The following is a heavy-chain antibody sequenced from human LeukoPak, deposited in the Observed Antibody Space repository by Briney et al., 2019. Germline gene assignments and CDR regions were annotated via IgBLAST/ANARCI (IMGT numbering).Heavy chain of an antibody. J-gene: IGHJ5*02. CDR1: GYTFTSYG. D-gene: IGHD4-17*01. Sequence: ASVKVSCKASGYTFTSYGISWVRQAPGQGLEWMGWISAYNGNTNHAQKLQGRVTMTTDTSTSTAYMELRSLRSDDTAVYYCARRDDYGDLNWFDPWGQGTLVTVSS. V-gene: IGHV1-18*01. CDR3: ARRDDYGDLNWFDP. CDR2: ISAYNGNT.